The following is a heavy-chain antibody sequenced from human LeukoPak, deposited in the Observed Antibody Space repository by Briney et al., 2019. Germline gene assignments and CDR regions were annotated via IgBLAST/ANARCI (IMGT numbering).Heavy chain of an antibody. Sequence: PSETLSLTCAASGFMFSSYWMHWVRQAPGKGLVWVSRVNSDGTSASYADSVRGRFTISRDNAKNTLFLQMNSLRAEDTAVYYCARAPAGPHYNYYYMDVWGKGTTVTVSS. J-gene: IGHJ6*03. D-gene: IGHD6-19*01. CDR2: VNSDGTSA. V-gene: IGHV3-74*01. CDR1: GFMFSSYW. CDR3: ARAPAGPHYNYYYMDV.